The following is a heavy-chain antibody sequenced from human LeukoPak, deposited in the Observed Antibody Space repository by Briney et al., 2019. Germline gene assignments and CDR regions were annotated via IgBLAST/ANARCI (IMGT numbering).Heavy chain of an antibody. Sequence: AASVKVSCKASGYTFTSYYMHWVRQAPGQGLEWMGIINPSGGSTSYAQKFQGRVTMTRDMSTSTVYMELSSLRSEDTAVYYCARDGKVVVIGYYYYYYMDVWGKGTTVTVSS. CDR2: INPSGGST. CDR1: GYTFTSYY. D-gene: IGHD3-22*01. CDR3: ARDGKVVVIGYYYYYYMDV. V-gene: IGHV1-46*01. J-gene: IGHJ6*03.